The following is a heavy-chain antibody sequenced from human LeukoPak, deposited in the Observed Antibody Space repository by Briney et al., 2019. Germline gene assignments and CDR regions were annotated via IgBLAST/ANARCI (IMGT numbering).Heavy chain of an antibody. CDR1: GYRFTSYW. Sequence: GESLKISCQGSGYRFTSYWIGWVRQLPGKGLKWMGIIYPGDSDTRYSPSFQGQVTISADKSISTAYLQWSSLKASDTAMYYCARVAITMIVVGPFDYWGQGTLVTVSS. V-gene: IGHV5-51*01. D-gene: IGHD3-22*01. J-gene: IGHJ4*02. CDR3: ARVAITMIVVGPFDY. CDR2: IYPGDSDT.